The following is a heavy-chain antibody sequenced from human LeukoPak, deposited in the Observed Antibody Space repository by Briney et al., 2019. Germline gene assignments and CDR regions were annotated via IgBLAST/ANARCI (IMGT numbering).Heavy chain of an antibody. CDR2: ASAYNGNT. D-gene: IGHD3-22*01. CDR1: GYTFTSYA. Sequence: ASVKLSYKASGYTFTSYAISWVRQAPGQGLEWMGWASAYNGNTNYAQKLQGRVTMTTDTSTSTAYMELRSLRSDDTAVYYCAREIGYYDSSGYYRPHFDYWGQGTLVTVSS. V-gene: IGHV1-18*04. J-gene: IGHJ4*02. CDR3: AREIGYYDSSGYYRPHFDY.